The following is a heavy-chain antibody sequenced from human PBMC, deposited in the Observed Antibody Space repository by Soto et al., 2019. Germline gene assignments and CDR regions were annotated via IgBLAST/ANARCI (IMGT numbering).Heavy chain of an antibody. V-gene: IGHV3-23*01. Sequence: HPGGSLRLSCAASGFTFSSYAMSGVRQAPGKGLEWVSAISGSGGSTYYADSVKGRFTISRDNSKNTLYLQMNSLRAEDTAVYYCAKDLYSSSWTTNDAFDIWGQGTMVTVSS. D-gene: IGHD6-13*01. CDR3: AKDLYSSSWTTNDAFDI. CDR2: ISGSGGST. J-gene: IGHJ3*02. CDR1: GFTFSSYA.